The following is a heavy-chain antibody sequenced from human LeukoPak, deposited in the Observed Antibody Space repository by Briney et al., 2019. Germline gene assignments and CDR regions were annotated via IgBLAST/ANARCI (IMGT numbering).Heavy chain of an antibody. CDR1: GGTFSSYA. CDR3: AKVGDYDSSGYLQFLPFDY. J-gene: IGHJ4*02. CDR2: IIPILGIA. V-gene: IGHV1-69*04. D-gene: IGHD3-22*01. Sequence: GSSVKVSCKASGGTFSSYAISWVRQAPGQGLEWMGRIIPILGIANYAQKFQGRVTITADKSTSTAYMELSSLRSEDTAVYYCAKVGDYDSSGYLQFLPFDYWGQGTLVTVSS.